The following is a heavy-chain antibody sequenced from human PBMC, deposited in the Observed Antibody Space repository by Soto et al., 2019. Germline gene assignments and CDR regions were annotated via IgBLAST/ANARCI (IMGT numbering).Heavy chain of an antibody. CDR1: GGSVSNSY. Sequence: PSETLSLTCTVSGGSVSNSYWGWIRQPPGKGLEWFAYVYYSGSTNYNPSLGSRVTISVDKSKNQLSLKMTSVTGADTAVYYCARGRSHEWELLVQYFDYWGQGTLVTVSS. V-gene: IGHV4-59*02. CDR2: VYYSGST. D-gene: IGHD1-26*01. J-gene: IGHJ4*02. CDR3: ARGRSHEWELLVQYFDY.